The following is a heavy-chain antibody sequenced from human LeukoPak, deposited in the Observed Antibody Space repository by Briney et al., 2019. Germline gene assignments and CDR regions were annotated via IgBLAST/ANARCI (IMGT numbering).Heavy chain of an antibody. Sequence: LGGSLRLSCAASGFTFSSYEMNWVRQAPGKGLEWVSYISSSGSTIYYADSVKGRFTISRDNAKNSLYLQMNSLRAEDTAVYYCAREGIAVAGPRGMDVWGQGTTVTVSS. CDR1: GFTFSSYE. J-gene: IGHJ6*02. D-gene: IGHD6-19*01. CDR2: ISSSGSTI. V-gene: IGHV3-48*03. CDR3: AREGIAVAGPRGMDV.